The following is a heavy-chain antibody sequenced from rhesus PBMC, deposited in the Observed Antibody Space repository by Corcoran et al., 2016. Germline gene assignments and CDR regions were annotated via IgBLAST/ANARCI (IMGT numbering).Heavy chain of an antibody. V-gene: IGHV4-65*01. CDR3: ARAYTVTTYPFDY. Sequence: QVQLQESGPGLVKPSETLSLTCAVSGGSVSSSNWWSWIRQPPGKGLEWIGYISGSSGTNYYNPSLKSRFTISTDTSKNQFALKLSSVTAADTAVYYCARAYTVTTYPFDYWGQGVLVTVSS. CDR2: ISGSSGTN. D-gene: IGHD4-23*01. J-gene: IGHJ4*01. CDR1: GGSVSSSNW.